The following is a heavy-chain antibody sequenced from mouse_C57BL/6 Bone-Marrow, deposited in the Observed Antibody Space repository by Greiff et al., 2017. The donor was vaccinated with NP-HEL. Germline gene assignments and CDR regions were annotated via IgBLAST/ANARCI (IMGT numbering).Heavy chain of an antibody. D-gene: IGHD4-1*01. CDR3: AICPWEYYAMDY. Sequence: EVMLVESGGGLVQPGGSLSLSCAASGFTFTDYYMSWVRQPPGKALEWLGFIRNKANGYTTEYSASVKGRFTISRDNSQSILYLQMNALRAEDSATYYCAICPWEYYAMDYWGQGTSVTVSS. CDR1: GFTFTDYY. CDR2: IRNKANGYTT. V-gene: IGHV7-3*01. J-gene: IGHJ4*01.